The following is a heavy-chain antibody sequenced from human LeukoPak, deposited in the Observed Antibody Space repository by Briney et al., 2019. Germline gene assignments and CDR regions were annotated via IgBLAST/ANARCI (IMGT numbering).Heavy chain of an antibody. CDR1: GYTFTSYY. CDR3: AREGYCSGGSCYFFDY. Sequence: ASVKVSCKASGYTFTSYYMHWVRQAPREVLEWMGIINPSGGSTSYAQKFQGRVTMTRDTSTSTVYMELSSLRSEDTAVYYCAREGYCSGGSCYFFDYWGQGTLVTVSS. CDR2: INPSGGST. V-gene: IGHV1-46*01. J-gene: IGHJ4*02. D-gene: IGHD2-15*01.